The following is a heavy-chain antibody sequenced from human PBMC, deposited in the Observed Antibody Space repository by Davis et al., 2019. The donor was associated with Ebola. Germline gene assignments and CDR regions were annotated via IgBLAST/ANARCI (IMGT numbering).Heavy chain of an antibody. CDR1: GGSISSGGYS. CDR3: ARVASYGDYFDY. V-gene: IGHV4-30-4*07. Sequence: SETLSLTCAVSGGSISSGGYSWSWIRQPPGKGLEWIGHIYYSGSTYYNPSLRSRLTISGDTSRNQFSLKLSSVTAADTAVYYCARVASYGDYFDYWGLGTLVTVSS. D-gene: IGHD5-18*01. CDR2: IYYSGST. J-gene: IGHJ4*02.